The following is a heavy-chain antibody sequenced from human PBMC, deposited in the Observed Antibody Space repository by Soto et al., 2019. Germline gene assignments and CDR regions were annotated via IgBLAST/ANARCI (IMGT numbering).Heavy chain of an antibody. V-gene: IGHV1-18*04. CDR3: ARLAFTTVVTYYFDY. J-gene: IGHJ4*02. CDR1: GYTFTSYG. CDR2: ISAYNGNT. Sequence: ASVKVSCKASGYTFTSYGISWVRQAPGQGLEWMGWISAYNGNTNYAQKLQGRVTMTTGTSTSTAYMELRSLRSDDTAVYYCARLAFTTVVTYYFDYWGQGTLVTVSS. D-gene: IGHD4-17*01.